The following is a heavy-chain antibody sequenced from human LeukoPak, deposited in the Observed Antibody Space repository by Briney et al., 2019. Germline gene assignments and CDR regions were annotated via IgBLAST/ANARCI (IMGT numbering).Heavy chain of an antibody. D-gene: IGHD4-17*01. CDR1: GFTFSDYY. Sequence: GGSLRLSCAASGFTFSDYYMSWIRQAPGKGLEWVSYISSSGSTIYYADSVKGRFTISRDNAKNSLYLQMNSLRAEDTAVYYRARDLAYGDYSEQDYWGQGTLVTVSS. CDR2: ISSSGSTI. CDR3: ARDLAYGDYSEQDY. J-gene: IGHJ4*02. V-gene: IGHV3-11*01.